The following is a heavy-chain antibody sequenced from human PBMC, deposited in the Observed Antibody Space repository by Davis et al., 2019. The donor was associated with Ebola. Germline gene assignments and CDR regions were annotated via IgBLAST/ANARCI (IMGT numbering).Heavy chain of an antibody. Sequence: MPSETLSLTCAVYGGSFSGYYWSWIRQLPGKGLEWIGEINHSGSTNYNPSLKSRVTISVDTSKNQFSLKLSSVTAADTAVYYCARVESHYDLLTGYIYYYYGMDVWGQGATVTVSS. J-gene: IGHJ6*02. CDR2: INHSGST. CDR3: ARVESHYDLLTGYIYYYYGMDV. D-gene: IGHD3-9*01. CDR1: GGSFSGYY. V-gene: IGHV4-34*01.